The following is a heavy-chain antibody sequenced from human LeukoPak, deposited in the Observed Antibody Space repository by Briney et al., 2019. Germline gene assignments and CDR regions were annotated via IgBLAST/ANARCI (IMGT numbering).Heavy chain of an antibody. CDR2: IYPGDSDT. CDR3: ASIRTVGATGYFDAFDI. CDR1: GYSFTSCW. J-gene: IGHJ3*02. V-gene: IGHV5-51*01. Sequence: GESLKISCKGSGYSFTSCWIGWVRQMPGKGLEWMGIIYPGDSDTRYSPSFQGQVTISADKSISTAYLQWSSLKASDTAMYYCASIRTVGATGYFDAFDIWGQGTMVTVSS. D-gene: IGHD1-26*01.